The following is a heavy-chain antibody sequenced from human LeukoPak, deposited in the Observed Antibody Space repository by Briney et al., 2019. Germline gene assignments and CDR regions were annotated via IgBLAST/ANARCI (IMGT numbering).Heavy chain of an antibody. Sequence: GGSLRLSCAASGFTFSSYAMHWVRQAPGKGLEWVAVISYDGSNKYYVDSVKGRFTISRDNSKNTLYLQTNSLRSEDTAVYYCSRGQFRLGQYDSSAFDYWGQGTLVTVSS. CDR1: GFTFSSYA. V-gene: IGHV3-30*04. CDR2: ISYDGSNK. CDR3: SRGQFRLGQYDSSAFDY. D-gene: IGHD3-22*01. J-gene: IGHJ4*02.